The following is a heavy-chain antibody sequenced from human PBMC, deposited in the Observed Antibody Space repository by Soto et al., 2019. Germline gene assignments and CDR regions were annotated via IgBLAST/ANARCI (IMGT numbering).Heavy chain of an antibody. Sequence: PGESLKISCKGLGNSFNNWIGWVRQMPGKGLEWMGVIYPGDSDTKYSPSFQGQVTISADKSINTAYLQWNTLKASDTAMYYCARGGDRGGYDWRVFDYWGQGTLVTVSS. CDR1: GNSFNNW. CDR3: ARGGDRGGYDWRVFDY. CDR2: IYPGDSDT. V-gene: IGHV5-51*01. D-gene: IGHD5-12*01. J-gene: IGHJ4*02.